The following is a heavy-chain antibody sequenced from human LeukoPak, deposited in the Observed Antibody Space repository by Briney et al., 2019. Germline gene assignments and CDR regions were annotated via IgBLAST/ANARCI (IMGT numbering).Heavy chain of an antibody. CDR2: ITSSGDDI. CDR1: GFTFSDYY. V-gene: IGHV3-11*01. Sequence: AGGSLRLSCAASGFTFSDYYMSWIRQAPGKGLEWVAYITSSGDDIYYADSVKGRFTISRDNAKNARFLRMSSLRVEDTATYYCASDIVATSGDFWGQGTLVSVSS. CDR3: ASDIVATSGDF. J-gene: IGHJ4*02. D-gene: IGHD5-12*01.